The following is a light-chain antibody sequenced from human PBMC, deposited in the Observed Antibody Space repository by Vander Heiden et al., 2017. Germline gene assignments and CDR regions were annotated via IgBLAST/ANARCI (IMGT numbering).Light chain of an antibody. CDR2: GAS. J-gene: IGKJ5*01. CDR1: QNLSSTF. Sequence: EIVLPQSPGTLSLSPGERATLSCRATQNLSSTFLAWYHQKPGRAPRLLLEGASNRATGIHDRFSGSGSGTDFTLTITRLEPEDFAVYFCQQYDSSPITFGPGTRLDIK. CDR3: QQYDSSPIT. V-gene: IGKV3-20*01.